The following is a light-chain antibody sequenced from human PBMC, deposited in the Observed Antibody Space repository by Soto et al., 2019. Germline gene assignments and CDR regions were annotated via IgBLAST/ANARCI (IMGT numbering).Light chain of an antibody. CDR3: QYYDSSLSGSVV. V-gene: IGLV1-40*01. Sequence: QSVLTQPTSVSGAPGQRVTISCTGSNSNIGADYDVHWYQQLPGTAPKLLIYGNSNRPSGVPDRFSGSKSGTSASLAITGLQAEDEADYYCQYYDSSLSGSVVFGGGTKLTVL. CDR2: GNS. J-gene: IGLJ2*01. CDR1: NSNIGADYD.